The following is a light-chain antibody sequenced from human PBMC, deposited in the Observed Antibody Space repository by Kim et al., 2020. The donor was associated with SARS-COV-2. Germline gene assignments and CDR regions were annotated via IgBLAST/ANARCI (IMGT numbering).Light chain of an antibody. J-gene: IGKJ1*01. CDR1: QSVGGY. CDR3: QERYNWPRGT. CDR2: DDF. Sequence: EIVLTQSPDTLSLSPGERATLSCRASQSVGGYLAWYQQKPGQAPRLLISDDFNRDTGIPARFSGRGYGTHFTLTIDSLEPEDFAVYFCQERYNWPRGTFGQGTKVDIK. V-gene: IGKV3-11*01.